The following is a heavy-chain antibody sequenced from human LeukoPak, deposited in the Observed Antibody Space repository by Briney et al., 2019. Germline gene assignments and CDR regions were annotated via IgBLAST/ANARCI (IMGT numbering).Heavy chain of an antibody. CDR1: GFTFSSYA. V-gene: IGHV3-23*01. J-gene: IGHJ4*02. D-gene: IGHD7-27*01. Sequence: GGSLRLSRAASGFTFSSYAMSWVRQAPGKGLEWVSAISGSGGSTYYAASVKGRFTISRDNSKNTLYLQMNSLRDEDTAVYYCARRNWGIESEESYSFDYWGQGTLVTVSS. CDR3: ARRNWGIESEESYSFDY. CDR2: ISGSGGST.